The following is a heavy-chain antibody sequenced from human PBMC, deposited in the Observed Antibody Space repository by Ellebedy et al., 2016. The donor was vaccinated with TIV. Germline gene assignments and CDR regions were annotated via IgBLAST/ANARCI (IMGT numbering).Heavy chain of an antibody. CDR1: GFTFSSYA. CDR3: AKDEGFFVGASDY. CDR2: ITAVGGAA. V-gene: IGHV3-23*01. J-gene: IGHJ4*02. Sequence: GESLKISXAASGFTFSSYAMTWIRQAPGKGLEWVSTITAVGGAAYYGDSVKGRFTISRDNSKNTLYLQMNSLRAEDTATYYCAKDEGFFVGASDYWGQGTLVTVSS. D-gene: IGHD1-26*01.